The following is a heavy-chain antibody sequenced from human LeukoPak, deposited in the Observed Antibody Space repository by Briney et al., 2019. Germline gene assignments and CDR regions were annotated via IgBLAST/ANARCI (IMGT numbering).Heavy chain of an antibody. J-gene: IGHJ6*03. V-gene: IGHV3-23*01. CDR1: GFTFSSYA. CDR2: SSGSGSST. D-gene: IGHD4-17*01. Sequence: PGGSLRLPCAASGFTFSSYAMSWVRQAPGKGLEWVSASSGSGSSTYCADSVKGRFTISRDNSRNTLYLQMNSLRAEDTAVYYCAKVGTTVTTYYYYYMDVWGKGTTVTVPS. CDR3: AKVGTTVTTYYYYYMDV.